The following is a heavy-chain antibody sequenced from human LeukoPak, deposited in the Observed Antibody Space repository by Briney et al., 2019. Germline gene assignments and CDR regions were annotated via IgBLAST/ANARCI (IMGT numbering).Heavy chain of an antibody. J-gene: IGHJ4*02. V-gene: IGHV1-3*01. CDR1: GYTFTTYA. CDR2: INAGNGNT. Sequence: GASVKVSCKTSGYTFTTYAIHWVRQAPGQRLEWMGWINAGNGNTKYSQKFQGRVTITRDTSASTAYMELSSLRSEDTAVYYCARESQEGAFDYWGQGTLVTVSS. CDR3: ARESQEGAFDY.